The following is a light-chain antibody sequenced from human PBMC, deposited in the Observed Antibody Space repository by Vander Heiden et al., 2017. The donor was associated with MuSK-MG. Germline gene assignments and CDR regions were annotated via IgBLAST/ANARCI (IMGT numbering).Light chain of an antibody. J-gene: IGKJ2*01. CDR3: QQSDSTPMYT. Sequence: DIQMTQSPSSLSASVGDRVTITCRASQSISSYLNWYQQKPGKAPKLLIYAASSLQSGVPSRFSGSGSGKDFPLTISSLQPEDFATYYCQQSDSTPMYTFGQGTKLEIK. CDR1: QSISSY. CDR2: AAS. V-gene: IGKV1-39*01.